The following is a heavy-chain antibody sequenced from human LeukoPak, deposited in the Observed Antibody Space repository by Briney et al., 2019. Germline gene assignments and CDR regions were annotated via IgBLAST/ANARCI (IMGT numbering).Heavy chain of an antibody. CDR3: ARGPETTCNYDTSGYPYYFDY. CDR1: RGTFSTYA. Sequence: SVKVSCQPSRGTFSTYAINWVRQAAGQGLAWMGGIIPIFSTPNYAQNFQGRVKITADESTRTTYMELSSLRSEDTAVYYCARGPETTCNYDTSGYPYYFDYWGQGTLVTVSS. V-gene: IGHV1-69*01. J-gene: IGHJ4*02. CDR2: IIPIFSTP. D-gene: IGHD3-22*01.